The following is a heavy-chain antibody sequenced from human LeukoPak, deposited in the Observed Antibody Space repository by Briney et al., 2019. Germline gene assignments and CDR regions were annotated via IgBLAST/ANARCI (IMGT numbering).Heavy chain of an antibody. J-gene: IGHJ4*02. CDR3: ARSAYPGNSVIEE. Sequence: GGSLRLSCAGSGITFSSYWMHWVRQAPGKGLVWVSRINSDGRSTNYADSVKGRFTISRDNAKNTLYPQMNSLRAEDTAVYYCARSAYPGNSVIEEWGRGTLVTVSS. V-gene: IGHV3-74*01. CDR2: INSDGRST. CDR1: GITFSSYW. D-gene: IGHD4-23*01.